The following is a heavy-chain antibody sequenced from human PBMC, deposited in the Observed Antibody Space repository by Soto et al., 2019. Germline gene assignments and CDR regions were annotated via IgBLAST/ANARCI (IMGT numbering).Heavy chain of an antibody. V-gene: IGHV1-69*13. D-gene: IGHD6-19*01. CDR1: GGTFSSYA. CDR3: ARSSGWYRPFDY. Sequence: GASVKVSCKASGGTFSSYAISWVRQAPGQGLEWMGGFIPIFGTANYAQKFQGRVTITADESTSTAYMELNSLRAEDTAVYYCARSSGWYRPFDYWGRGTLVTVSS. CDR2: FIPIFGTA. J-gene: IGHJ4*02.